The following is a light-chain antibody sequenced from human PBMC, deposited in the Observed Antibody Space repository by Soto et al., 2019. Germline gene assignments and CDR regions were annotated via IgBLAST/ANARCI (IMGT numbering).Light chain of an antibody. Sequence: DIQMTQSPSTLSASVGDRVTITCRASQSISNWLAWYQQKPGKAPKLLIYDASNLESGVPSRFSGGGSVTEFTLTISGLQPDDFATYYCQQNNSYPYTFGQGTKVDIK. J-gene: IGKJ2*01. V-gene: IGKV1-5*01. CDR1: QSISNW. CDR2: DAS. CDR3: QQNNSYPYT.